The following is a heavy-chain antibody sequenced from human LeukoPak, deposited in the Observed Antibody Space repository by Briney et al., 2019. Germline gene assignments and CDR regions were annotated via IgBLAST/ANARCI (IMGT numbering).Heavy chain of an antibody. CDR1: GGSISGFY. CDR2: IHYSGST. V-gene: IGHV4-59*08. Sequence: PSETLSLTCTVSGGSISGFYWSWIRQPPGQGLEWIGYIHYSGSTNYNPSLKSRVIISLDTSKNQFSLRLSSVTAADTAVYYCARHARKRLTSNWDFWGQGTLVTVSS. J-gene: IGHJ4*02. D-gene: IGHD2-21*02. CDR3: ARHARKRLTSNWDF.